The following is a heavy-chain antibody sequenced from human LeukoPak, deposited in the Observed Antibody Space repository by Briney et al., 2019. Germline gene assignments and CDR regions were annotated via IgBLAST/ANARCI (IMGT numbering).Heavy chain of an antibody. CDR3: AKILGSSWPRDPIHWYFDL. Sequence: GGSLRLSCAASGFTFSSYAMSWVRQAPGKGLEWVSAISGSGGSTYYADSVKGRFTISRDNAKNSLYLQMNSLRAEDTAVYYCAKILGSSWPRDPIHWYFDLWGRGTLVTVSS. V-gene: IGHV3-23*01. D-gene: IGHD6-13*01. CDR1: GFTFSSYA. J-gene: IGHJ2*01. CDR2: ISGSGGST.